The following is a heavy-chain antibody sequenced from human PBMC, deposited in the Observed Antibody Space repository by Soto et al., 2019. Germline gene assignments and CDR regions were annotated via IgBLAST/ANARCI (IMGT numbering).Heavy chain of an antibody. J-gene: IGHJ1*01. Sequence: GGSLRLSCAASGLTFSSYWMHWVRQAPGKGLEWLSYIDSRSSPTYYADSVKGRFTISRDNSKNTLYLQMNSLRAEDTAVFYCARDGEEKFVVVPAAKSFKHWGQGTLVTVSS. D-gene: IGHD2-2*01. CDR2: IDSRSSPT. CDR1: GLTFSSYW. CDR3: ARDGEEKFVVVPAAKSFKH. V-gene: IGHV3-48*01.